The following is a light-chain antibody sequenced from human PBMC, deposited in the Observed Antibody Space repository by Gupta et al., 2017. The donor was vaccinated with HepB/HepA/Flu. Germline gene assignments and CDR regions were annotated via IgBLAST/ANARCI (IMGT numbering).Light chain of an antibody. CDR1: QSISSY. CDR2: AAS. J-gene: IGKJ2*04. CDR3: QQSYSTLCS. V-gene: IGKV1-39*01. Sequence: DIKMTQSPSSLSASVGDRVTITCRASQSISSYLNWYQQKPGKAPKLLIYAASSLQSGVPSRFSGSGSGTEFTLTNSSLQPEDFATYYCQQSYSTLCSFGQGTKLEIK.